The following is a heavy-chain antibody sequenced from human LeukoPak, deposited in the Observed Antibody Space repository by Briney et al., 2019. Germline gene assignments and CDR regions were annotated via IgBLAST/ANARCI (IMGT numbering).Heavy chain of an antibody. J-gene: IGHJ4*02. CDR3: ARGTGEVDY. Sequence: GGSLRLSCAASGFTFSSYATHWVRQAPGKGLEWVAVISYDGSNKYYADSVKGRFTISRDNSKNTLYLQMNSLRAEDTAVYYCARGTGEVDYWGQGTLVTVSS. CDR1: GFTFSSYA. D-gene: IGHD7-27*01. CDR2: ISYDGSNK. V-gene: IGHV3-30-3*01.